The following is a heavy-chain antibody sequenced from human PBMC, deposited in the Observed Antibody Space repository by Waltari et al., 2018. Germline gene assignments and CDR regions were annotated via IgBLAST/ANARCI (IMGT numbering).Heavy chain of an antibody. D-gene: IGHD2-15*01. J-gene: IGHJ4*02. V-gene: IGHV4-61*02. CDR2: IYTSGST. CDR3: ASSMVVVAASIDY. CDR1: GGSISSGSYY. Sequence: QVQLQESGPGLVKPSQTLSLTCTVSGGSISSGSYYWSWIRQPAGKGLEWIGRIYTSGSTTYNPSPKMRVTISVDTSKNQFSLKLSSVTAADTAVYYCASSMVVVAASIDYWGQGTLVTVSS.